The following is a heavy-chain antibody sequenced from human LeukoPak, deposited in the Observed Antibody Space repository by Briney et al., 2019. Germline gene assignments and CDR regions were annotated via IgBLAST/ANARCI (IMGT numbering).Heavy chain of an antibody. CDR2: IYTSGST. V-gene: IGHV4-38-2*02. J-gene: IGHJ4*02. D-gene: IGHD6-19*01. CDR1: GYSISSGYY. CDR3: AGGIAVAGIDY. Sequence: SETLSLTCTVSGYSISSGYYWGWIRQPPGKGLEWIGRIYTSGSTNYNPSLKSRVTISVDTSKNQFSLKLSSVTAADTAVYYCAGGIAVAGIDYWGQGTLVTVSS.